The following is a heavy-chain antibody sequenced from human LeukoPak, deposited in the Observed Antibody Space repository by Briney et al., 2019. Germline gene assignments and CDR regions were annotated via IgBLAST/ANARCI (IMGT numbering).Heavy chain of an antibody. D-gene: IGHD5-12*01. CDR2: ISPNSGGT. Sequence: GASVKVSCKASGYTFTGYYMHWVRQAPGQGLEWMGWISPNSGGTNYAQKFQGWVTMTRDTSISTAYMELSRLRSDDTAVYYCARDARGGYSGYDHTFYYYYYGMDVWGQGTTVTVSS. CDR3: ARDARGGYSGYDHTFYYYYYGMDV. CDR1: GYTFTGYY. V-gene: IGHV1-2*04. J-gene: IGHJ6*02.